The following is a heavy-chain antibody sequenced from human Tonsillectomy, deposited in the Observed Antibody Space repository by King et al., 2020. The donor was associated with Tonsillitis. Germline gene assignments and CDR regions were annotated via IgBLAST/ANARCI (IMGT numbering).Heavy chain of an antibody. CDR3: AASIAVADTYNWFDP. D-gene: IGHD6-13*01. J-gene: IGHJ5*02. CDR1: AYSISSDYY. V-gene: IGHV4-38-2*01. Sequence: QLQESGPGLVKPSETLSLTCAVSAYSISSDYYWGWIRQAPRKGLEWIGTVSHSGSTYYNPSLKSRVTISEDTSKNQFSLKLSSVTAADTAVYYCAASIAVADTYNWFDPWGQGTLVTVSS. CDR2: VSHSGST.